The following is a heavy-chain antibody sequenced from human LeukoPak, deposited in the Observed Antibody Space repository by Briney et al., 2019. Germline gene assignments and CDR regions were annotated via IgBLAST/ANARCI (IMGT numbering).Heavy chain of an antibody. CDR3: ARALTDYSQLPSDAFDI. V-gene: IGHV7-4-1*02. Sequence: ASVKVSCKPSGYTFNKYAINWVRQAPGQGLEWMGWINTNTGNPSYAQGFTGRFVFSLDTSVSTAYLQISSLKAEDTAVYYCARALTDYSQLPSDAFDIWGQGTMVTVSS. CDR1: GYTFNKYA. J-gene: IGHJ3*02. CDR2: INTNTGNP. D-gene: IGHD1-1*01.